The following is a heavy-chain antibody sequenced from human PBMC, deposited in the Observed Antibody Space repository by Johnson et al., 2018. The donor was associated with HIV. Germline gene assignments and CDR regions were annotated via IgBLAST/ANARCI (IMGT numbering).Heavy chain of an antibody. D-gene: IGHD5-12*01. V-gene: IGHV3-33*08. Sequence: QVQLVESGGGVVQPGRSLRLSCAASGFTFSSYAMHWVRQAPGKGLEWVAFIRYDGSNKYYADSVKGRFTISRDNSKNTLYLQMNSLRAEDTALYYCARGEGYEYDAFDIWGQGTMVTVSS. CDR2: IRYDGSNK. CDR1: GFTFSSYA. CDR3: ARGEGYEYDAFDI. J-gene: IGHJ3*02.